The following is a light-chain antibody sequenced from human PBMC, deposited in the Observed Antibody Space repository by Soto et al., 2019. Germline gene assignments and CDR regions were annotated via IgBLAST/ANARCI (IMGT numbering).Light chain of an antibody. V-gene: IGLV7-43*01. CDR2: DTS. J-gene: IGLJ1*01. CDR1: SGAVTSAYY. Sequence: QTVVTQEPSLTVSPGGTVTLTCASDSGAVTSAYYPNWFQQKPGQAPRSLIYDTSNKHSWTPARFSGSLLGGKAALTLSGVQPEDEAEYYCLLYYGGYVFGTGTKLTVL. CDR3: LLYYGGYV.